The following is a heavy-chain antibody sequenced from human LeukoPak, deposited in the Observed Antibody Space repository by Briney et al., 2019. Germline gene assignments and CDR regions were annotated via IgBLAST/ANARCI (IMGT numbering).Heavy chain of an antibody. D-gene: IGHD6-6*01. CDR1: GGTFSSYA. V-gene: IGHV1-69*13. CDR2: IIPIFGTA. J-gene: IGHJ3*02. CDR3: ARDSGSRIAARLEGAFDI. Sequence: SVKVSCKASGGTFSSYAISWVRQAPGQGLEWMGGIIPIFGTANYAQKFQGRVTITADESTGTAYMELSSLRSEDTAVYYCARDSGSRIAARLEGAFDIWGQGTMVTVSS.